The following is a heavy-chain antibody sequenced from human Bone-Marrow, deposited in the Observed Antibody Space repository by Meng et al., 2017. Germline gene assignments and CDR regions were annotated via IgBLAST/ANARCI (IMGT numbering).Heavy chain of an antibody. Sequence: GSLRLSCAAAGFTFSYSAMSWVRQAPGKGLEWVSGIGDTGGSTHYADSVKGRFTISRDNSKNTLYLEMNTLRAEDTALYYCAKYSSGWYVHWGQGTLVTVSS. CDR3: AKYSSGWYVH. J-gene: IGHJ5*02. CDR1: GFTFSYSA. V-gene: IGHV3-23*01. D-gene: IGHD2-21*01. CDR2: IGDTGGST.